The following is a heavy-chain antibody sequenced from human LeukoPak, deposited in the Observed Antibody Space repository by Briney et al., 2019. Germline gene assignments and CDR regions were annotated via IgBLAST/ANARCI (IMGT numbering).Heavy chain of an antibody. CDR3: AKAEGYCSSTSCKTPFDY. CDR2: ISYDGSNK. J-gene: IGHJ4*02. V-gene: IGHV3-30*18. Sequence: GRSLRLSCAASGFTFSSYGMHWVRQAPGKGLEWVAVISYDGSNKYYADSVKGRFTISRDSSKNTLYLQMNSLRAEDTAVYYCAKAEGYCSSTSCKTPFDYWGQGTLVTVSS. D-gene: IGHD2-2*01. CDR1: GFTFSSYG.